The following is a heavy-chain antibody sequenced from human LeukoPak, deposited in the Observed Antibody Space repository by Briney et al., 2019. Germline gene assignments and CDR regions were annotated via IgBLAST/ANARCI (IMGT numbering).Heavy chain of an antibody. J-gene: IGHJ4*02. Sequence: SVKVSCKASGGTFSTYAISWVRQAPGQGLEWMGGIIPIFGTANYAQKFQGRVTITADESTSTAYMELSSLRSEDTAVYYCARLPRYCSGGSCYRLDYWGQGTLVTVSS. V-gene: IGHV1-69*13. CDR2: IIPIFGTA. CDR1: GGTFSTYA. D-gene: IGHD2-15*01. CDR3: ARLPRYCSGGSCYRLDY.